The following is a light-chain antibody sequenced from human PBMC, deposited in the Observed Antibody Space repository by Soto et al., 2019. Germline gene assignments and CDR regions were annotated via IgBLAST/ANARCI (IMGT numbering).Light chain of an antibody. CDR1: QTVSSTY. CDR3: QQDRNWPLIR. J-gene: IGKJ5*01. Sequence: DSGLTKKKGTLSLSPGERATLSWRASQTVSSTYLAWYQHKPGRAPRLLIDGASSRAAGIPDRFSGSGSGTEFTLTISSLQSEDFAVYYCQQDRNWPLIRFGQVARLEIK. V-gene: IGKV3D-20*02. CDR2: GAS.